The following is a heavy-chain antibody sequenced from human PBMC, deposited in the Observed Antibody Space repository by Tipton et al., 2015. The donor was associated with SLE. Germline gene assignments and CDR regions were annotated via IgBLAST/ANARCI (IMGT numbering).Heavy chain of an antibody. CDR2: IKDDGTEE. CDR3: ARDGRGDYPKGVMDV. D-gene: IGHD4-17*01. Sequence: SLRLSCVASGFTLSNYWMTWVRQAPGKGLEWVANIKDDGTEEYYVDSVRGRFTFSRDNAKNSLYLQMNSLRAEDTAVYYCARDGRGDYPKGVMDVWGKGTTVTVSS. V-gene: IGHV3-7*01. CDR1: GFTLSNYW. J-gene: IGHJ6*04.